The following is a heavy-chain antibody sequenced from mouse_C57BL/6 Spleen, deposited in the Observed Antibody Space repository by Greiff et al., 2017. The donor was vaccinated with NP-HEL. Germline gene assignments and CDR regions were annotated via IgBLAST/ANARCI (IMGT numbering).Heavy chain of an antibody. CDR1: GFTFTDYY. CDR3: ARYMVRESGFAY. V-gene: IGHV7-3*01. J-gene: IGHJ3*01. Sequence: EVQGVESGGGLVQPGGSLSLSCAASGFTFTDYYMSWVRQPPGKALEWLGFIRNKANGYTTEYSASVKGRFTISRDNSQSILYLQMNALRAEDSATYYCARYMVRESGFAYWGQGTLVTVSA. CDR2: IRNKANGYTT.